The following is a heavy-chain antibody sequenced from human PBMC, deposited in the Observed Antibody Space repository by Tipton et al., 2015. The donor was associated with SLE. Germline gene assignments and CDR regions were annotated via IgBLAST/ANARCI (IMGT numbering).Heavy chain of an antibody. CDR1: AYTFTTYF. Sequence: QVQLVQSGPEVKKPGASVKVSCKASAYTFTTYFIHWVRQAPGQGLEWMGLINPTSGNTRNAQKFQDRVTMTRDTSTNTVNMDLSSLRFEDTAVYYCARGSGEYGSGSSSDWFDPWGQGTLVTVSS. CDR3: ARGSGEYGSGSSSDWFDP. V-gene: IGHV1-46*01. J-gene: IGHJ5*02. D-gene: IGHD3-10*01. CDR2: INPTSGNT.